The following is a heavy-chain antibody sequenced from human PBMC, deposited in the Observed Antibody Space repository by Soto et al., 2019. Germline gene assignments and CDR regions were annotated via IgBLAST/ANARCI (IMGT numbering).Heavy chain of an antibody. CDR2: IIPIFGTT. V-gene: IGHV1-69*01. CDR3: ARVFPDGWVEPGVVRGYLDT. Sequence: QVQLAQSGAEVKEPGSAVKVSCKAPADSFSSYGISWVRQAPGQGLEWMGGIIPIFGTTNYAEKFQGRVTITADESTNTAYMELSSLRSEDTALYYCARVFPDGWVEPGVVRGYLDTWGRGTLVTVSS. D-gene: IGHD3-3*01. CDR1: ADSFSSYG. J-gene: IGHJ4*02.